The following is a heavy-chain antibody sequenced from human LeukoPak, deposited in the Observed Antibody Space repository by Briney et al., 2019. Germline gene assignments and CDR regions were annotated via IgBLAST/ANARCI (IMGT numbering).Heavy chain of an antibody. J-gene: IGHJ6*03. Sequence: KPSETLSLTCTVSGYSISSGYYWGWIRQPPGKGLEWIGSIYHSGSTYYNPSLKSRVTISVDTSKNQFSLKLSSVTAADTAVYYCASGTTYYYYMDVWGKGTTVTVSS. CDR1: GYSISSGYY. V-gene: IGHV4-38-2*02. CDR3: ASGTTYYYYMDV. CDR2: IYHSGST. D-gene: IGHD1-14*01.